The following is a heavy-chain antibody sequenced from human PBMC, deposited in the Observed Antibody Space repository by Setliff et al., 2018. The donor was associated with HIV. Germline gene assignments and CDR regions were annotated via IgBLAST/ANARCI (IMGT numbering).Heavy chain of an antibody. CDR3: ARNGGAGADS. J-gene: IGHJ4*02. V-gene: IGHV4-59*01. CDR2: IYYTGST. Sequence: SETLSLTCTVSGDSMDNYYWSWIRQPPGKEPEWIGYIYYTGSTNYNPSLKSRVIISLDRSKNQFSLKLTSVTAADTAVYFCARNGGAGADSWGQGTLVTVSS. CDR1: GDSMDNYY. D-gene: IGHD3-16*01.